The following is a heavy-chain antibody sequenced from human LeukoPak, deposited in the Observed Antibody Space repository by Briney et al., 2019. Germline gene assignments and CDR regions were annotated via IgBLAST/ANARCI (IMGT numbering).Heavy chain of an antibody. Sequence: PSETLSLTCTVSGGSISSYYWSWIRQPPGKGLEWIGYIYYSGSTSYNPSLKSRVTISVDTSKNQFSLKLSSVTAADTAVYYCARTYYDFWSGYYYFDYWGQGTLVTVSS. D-gene: IGHD3-3*01. V-gene: IGHV4-59*01. CDR2: IYYSGST. J-gene: IGHJ4*02. CDR1: GGSISSYY. CDR3: ARTYYDFWSGYYYFDY.